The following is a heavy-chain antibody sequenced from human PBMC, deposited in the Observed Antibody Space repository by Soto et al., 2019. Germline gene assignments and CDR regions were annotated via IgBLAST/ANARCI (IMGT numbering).Heavy chain of an antibody. V-gene: IGHV4-59*01. Sequence: SETLSLTCTVSGGSISSYYWSWIRQPPGKGLEWIGYIYYSGSTNYNPSLKSRVTISVDTSKNQFSLKLSSVTAADTAVYYCARAHGDYGDLGYYYYYMDVWGKGTTVTVSS. D-gene: IGHD4-17*01. CDR1: GGSISSYY. CDR3: ARAHGDYGDLGYYYYYMDV. CDR2: IYYSGST. J-gene: IGHJ6*03.